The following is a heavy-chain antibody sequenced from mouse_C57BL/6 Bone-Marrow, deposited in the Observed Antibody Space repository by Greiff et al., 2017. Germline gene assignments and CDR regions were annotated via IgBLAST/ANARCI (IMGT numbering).Heavy chain of an antibody. J-gene: IGHJ1*03. D-gene: IGHD1-1*01. CDR1: GYTFTSYW. CDR2: INPSDGYT. CDR3: ARADGSTYWYVDV. V-gene: IGHV1-69*01. Sequence: QVQLQQPGAELVMPGASVKLSCKASGYTFTSYWMHWVKQRPGQGLEWIGEINPSDGYTNYNQKFKGKSTLTVDKSSSTAYMQLSSLTCEDSAVYYCARADGSTYWYVDVGGRGNAVTVSA.